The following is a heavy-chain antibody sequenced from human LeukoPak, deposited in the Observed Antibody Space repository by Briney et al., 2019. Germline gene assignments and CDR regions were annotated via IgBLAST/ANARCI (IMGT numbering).Heavy chain of an antibody. J-gene: IGHJ4*02. D-gene: IGHD2-2*02. Sequence: PGGSLRLSCAASGFTFSNYGMHWVRQAPGKGLEWVAYIRNDGSNNYYEDSVKGRFTISRDNSKNMLYLQMNSLRAEDTAMYFCAADDCSSTSCYRTYWGQGTLVTVSS. V-gene: IGHV3-30*02. CDR3: AADDCSSTSCYRTY. CDR1: GFTFSNYG. CDR2: IRNDGSNN.